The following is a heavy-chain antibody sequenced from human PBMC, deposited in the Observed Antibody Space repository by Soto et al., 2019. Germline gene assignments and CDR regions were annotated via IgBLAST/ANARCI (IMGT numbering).Heavy chain of an antibody. CDR2: INHSGST. CDR3: ARHIGPVTTSSSDYFDY. J-gene: IGHJ4*02. V-gene: IGHV4-34*01. Sequence: SETLSLTCAVYGGSFSGYYWSWIRQPPGKGLEWIGEINHSGSTNYNPSLKSRVTISVDTSKNQFSLKLSSVTAADTAVYYCARHIGPVTTSSSDYFDYWGQGTLVTVSS. D-gene: IGHD4-17*01. CDR1: GGSFSGYY.